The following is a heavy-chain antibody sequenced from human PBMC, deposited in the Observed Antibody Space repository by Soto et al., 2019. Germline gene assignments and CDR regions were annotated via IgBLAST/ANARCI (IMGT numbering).Heavy chain of an antibody. CDR2: ISSSSSTI. J-gene: IGHJ5*02. CDR3: ARERYGEIYNWFDP. V-gene: IGHV3-48*02. D-gene: IGHD4-17*01. Sequence: PGGSLRLSCAASGFTFSSYSMNWVRQAPGKGLEWVSYISSSSSTIYYADSVKGRFTISRDNAKNSLYLQMNSLRDEDTAVYYCARERYGEIYNWFDPWGQGTLVTVSS. CDR1: GFTFSSYS.